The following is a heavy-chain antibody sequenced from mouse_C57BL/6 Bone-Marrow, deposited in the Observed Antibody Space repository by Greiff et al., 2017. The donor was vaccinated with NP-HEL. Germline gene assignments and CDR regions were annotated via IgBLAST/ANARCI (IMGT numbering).Heavy chain of an antibody. CDR1: GYTFTSYW. CDR2: IYPGSGST. Sequence: QVQLQQPGAELVKPGASVKMSCKASGYTFTSYWITWVKPRPGQGLEWIGDIYPGSGSTNYNEKFKRKATLTVDKSSSTAYMKLRSLTSVESAVYDCARSGSDYCGGCHYAMDYWGQGTSVTVSS. V-gene: IGHV1-55*01. CDR3: ARSGSDYCGGCHYAMDY. J-gene: IGHJ4*01. D-gene: IGHD1-1*02.